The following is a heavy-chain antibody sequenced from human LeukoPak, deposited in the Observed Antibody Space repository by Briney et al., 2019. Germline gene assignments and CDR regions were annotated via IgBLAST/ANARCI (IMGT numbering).Heavy chain of an antibody. J-gene: IGHJ4*02. V-gene: IGHV1-46*01. CDR1: GYTFTYCS. CDR2: INPSGGST. D-gene: IGHD1-26*01. CDR3: ARDRSGSEQRGYFDY. Sequence: ASVKVSCKASGYTFTYCSLHWVRQAPGQGLEWMGIINPSGGSTSYAQKFQGRVTMTRDTSTSTVYMELSSLRSEDTAVYYCARDRSGSEQRGYFDYWGQGTLVTVSS.